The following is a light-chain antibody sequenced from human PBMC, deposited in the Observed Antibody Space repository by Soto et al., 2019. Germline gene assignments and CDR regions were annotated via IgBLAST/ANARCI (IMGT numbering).Light chain of an antibody. J-gene: IGKJ4*01. V-gene: IGKV4-1*01. Sequence: DFVMTQSPDSLAVSLGERATINCKSSQSVLSSSNNLNYLAWYQQKPGQSPKLLIYSASTRASGVPDRFSGSGSGTDFTLTISSLEAEDVAFYWCQQYFDVPFTFGGGTKVEI. CDR3: QQYFDVPFT. CDR1: QSVLSSSNNLNY. CDR2: SAS.